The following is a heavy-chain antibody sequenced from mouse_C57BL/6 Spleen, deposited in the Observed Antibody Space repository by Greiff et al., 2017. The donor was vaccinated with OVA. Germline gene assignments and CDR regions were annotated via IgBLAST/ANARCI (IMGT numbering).Heavy chain of an antibody. Sequence: EVQRVESGGGLVQPGGSLSLSCAASGFTFTDYYMSWVRQPPGKALEWLGFIRNKANGYTTEYSASVKGRFTISRDNSQSILYLQMNALRAEDSATYYCARYRDYSNYWYFDVWGTGTTVTVSS. CDR2: IRNKANGYTT. D-gene: IGHD2-5*01. CDR3: ARYRDYSNYWYFDV. V-gene: IGHV7-3*01. CDR1: GFTFTDYY. J-gene: IGHJ1*03.